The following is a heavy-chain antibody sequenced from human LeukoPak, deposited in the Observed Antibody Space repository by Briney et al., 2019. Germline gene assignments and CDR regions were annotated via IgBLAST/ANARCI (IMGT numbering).Heavy chain of an antibody. V-gene: IGHV4-38-2*02. CDR1: GYSISSGYY. CDR3: ARVPNGIAARLLDY. J-gene: IGHJ4*02. CDR2: INHSGST. D-gene: IGHD6-6*01. Sequence: PSETLSLTCTVSGYSISSGYYWSWIRQPPGKGLEWIGEINHSGSTNYNPSLKSRVTISVDTSKNQFSLKLSSVTAADTAVYYCARVPNGIAARLLDYWGQGTLVTVSS.